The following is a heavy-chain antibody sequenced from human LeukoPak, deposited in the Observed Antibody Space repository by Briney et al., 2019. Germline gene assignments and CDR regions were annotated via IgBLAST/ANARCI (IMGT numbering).Heavy chain of an antibody. CDR1: GYTFTGYY. CDR3: ARDYYGDYTMFYYYYYMDV. D-gene: IGHD4-17*01. J-gene: IGHJ6*03. Sequence: ASVKVSCKASGYTFTGYYMHWVRQAPGQGLEWMGRINPNSGGTNYAQKFQGRVTMTRDTSISTAYMELSRLRSDDTAVYYCARDYYGDYTMFYYYYYMDVWGKGTTVTVSS. CDR2: INPNSGGT. V-gene: IGHV1-2*06.